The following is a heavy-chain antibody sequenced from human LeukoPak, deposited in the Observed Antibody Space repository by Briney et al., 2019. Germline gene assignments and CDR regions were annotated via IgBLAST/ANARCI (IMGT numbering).Heavy chain of an antibody. CDR1: GFIFSSYE. CDR3: ARVYGMDV. Sequence: PGGSLRLSCAASGFIFSSYEMKWVRQAPGKGLEWGSYISSSGSTKYYADSVKARFTISRDNAKNSLYLQMNSLRAEDTAVYYCARVYGMDVSGQGTTVTVSS. CDR2: ISSSGSTK. J-gene: IGHJ6*02. V-gene: IGHV3-48*03.